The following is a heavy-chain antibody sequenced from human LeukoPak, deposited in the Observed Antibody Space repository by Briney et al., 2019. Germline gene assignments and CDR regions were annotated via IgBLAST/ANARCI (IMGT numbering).Heavy chain of an antibody. CDR3: ARVSIAAAGTRWYFDL. CDR1: GFTFSSYE. Sequence: PGGSLRLSCAASGFTFSSYEMNWVRQAPGKGLEWIGEINHSGSTNYNPSLKSRVTISVDTSKNQFSLKLSSVTAADTAVYYCARVSIAAAGTRWYFDLWGRGTLVTVSS. D-gene: IGHD6-13*01. V-gene: IGHV4-34*01. CDR2: INHSGST. J-gene: IGHJ2*01.